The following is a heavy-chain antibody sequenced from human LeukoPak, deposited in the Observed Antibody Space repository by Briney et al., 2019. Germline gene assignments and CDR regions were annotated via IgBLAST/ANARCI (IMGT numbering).Heavy chain of an antibody. V-gene: IGHV3-23*01. CDR1: GFAFSSYA. CDR2: ISGSGGST. D-gene: IGHD5-18*01. CDR3: AKQDGYTYGRKIDY. J-gene: IGHJ4*02. Sequence: GGSLRLSCAGSGFAFSSYAMSWARQAPGKGLEWVSAISGSGGSTCYADSVKGRFTISRDNSKNTLYLQMNSLRAEDTAVYYCAKQDGYTYGRKIDYWGQGTLVTVSS.